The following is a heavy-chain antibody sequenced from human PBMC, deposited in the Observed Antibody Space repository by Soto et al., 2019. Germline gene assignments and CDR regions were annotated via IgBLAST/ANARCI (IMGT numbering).Heavy chain of an antibody. J-gene: IGHJ4*02. CDR2: ISGSGGST. D-gene: IGHD4-17*01. CDR1: GFTFSSYA. CDR3: AKDHYRGSQNSFDY. Sequence: AXGSLRLSCAASGFTFSSYAMSWVRQAPGKGLEWVSSISGSGGSTYYADSVKGRFTISRDNSKNTLYLQMNSLRAEDTAVYYFAKDHYRGSQNSFDYWGQGTLVTVSS. V-gene: IGHV3-23*01.